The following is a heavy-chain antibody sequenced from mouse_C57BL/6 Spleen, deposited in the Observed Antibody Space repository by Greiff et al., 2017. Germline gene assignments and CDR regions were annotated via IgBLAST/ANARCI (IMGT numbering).Heavy chain of an antibody. V-gene: IGHV1-52*01. CDR2: IDPSDSET. CDR1: GYTFTSYW. D-gene: IGHD1-1*01. J-gene: IGHJ2*01. CDR3: ARSGGSSYGYFDY. Sequence: QVQLQQPGAELVRPGSSVKLSCKASGYTFTSYWMNWVKQRPIQGLEWIGNIDPSDSETHYNQKFKDKATLTVDKSSSTAYMQLSSLTSEDSAVYYCARSGGSSYGYFDYWGQGTTLTVSS.